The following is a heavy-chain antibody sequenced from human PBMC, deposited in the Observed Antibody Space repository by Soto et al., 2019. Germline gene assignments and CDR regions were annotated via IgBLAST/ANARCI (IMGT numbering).Heavy chain of an antibody. CDR3: ARDGSYCSGGSCGDYYGMDV. Sequence: ASVKVSCKASGYTFTGYYMHWVRQAPGQGLEWMGWINPNSGGTNYAQKFQGWVTMTRDTSISTAYMELSRLRSDDTAVYYCARDGSYCSGGSCGDYYGMDVWGQGTTVTVSS. J-gene: IGHJ6*02. CDR1: GYTFTGYY. D-gene: IGHD2-15*01. CDR2: INPNSGGT. V-gene: IGHV1-2*04.